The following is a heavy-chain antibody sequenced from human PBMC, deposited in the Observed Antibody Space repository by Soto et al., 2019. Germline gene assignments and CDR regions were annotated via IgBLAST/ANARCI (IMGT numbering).Heavy chain of an antibody. CDR2: IYYSGST. J-gene: IGHJ4*02. D-gene: IGHD6-19*01. CDR3: ARVSEYSSGWFDY. Sequence: SETLSLTCTVSGGSISSGDYYWSWIRQPPGKGLEWIGYIYYSGSTYYNPSLKSRVTISVDTSKNQFSLKLSSVTAADTAVYYCARVSEYSSGWFDYWGQGTLVTSPQ. CDR1: GGSISSGDYY. V-gene: IGHV4-30-4*01.